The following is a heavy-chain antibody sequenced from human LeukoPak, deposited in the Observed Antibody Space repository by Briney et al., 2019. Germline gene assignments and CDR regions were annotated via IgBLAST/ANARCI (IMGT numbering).Heavy chain of an antibody. V-gene: IGHV4-34*01. CDR1: GGSLSYYY. CDR2: INRSGST. Sequence: SETLSLTCAVSGGSLSYYYWSWVRQPPEKGLEWIGEINRSGSTNYNPSLKSRDSISVDTSKNQFSLKLSSVTAADTAVYYCARGGFYCGDDCYVDYWGQGTLVTVSS. CDR3: ARGGFYCGDDCYVDY. D-gene: IGHD2-21*02. J-gene: IGHJ4*02.